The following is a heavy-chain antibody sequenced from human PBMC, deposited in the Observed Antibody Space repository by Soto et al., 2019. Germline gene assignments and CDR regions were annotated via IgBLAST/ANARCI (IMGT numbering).Heavy chain of an antibody. Sequence: PGGSLRLSCAASGFTFSSYGMHWVRQSPGKGLEWVAVISYDGSNKYYADSVKGRFTISRDNSKNTLYLQMNSLRGDDTAVYYCAKVYLSDSVVTEHYFDYWGQGP. CDR3: AKVYLSDSVVTEHYFDY. J-gene: IGHJ4*02. CDR2: ISYDGSNK. D-gene: IGHD2-15*01. V-gene: IGHV3-30*18. CDR1: GFTFSSYG.